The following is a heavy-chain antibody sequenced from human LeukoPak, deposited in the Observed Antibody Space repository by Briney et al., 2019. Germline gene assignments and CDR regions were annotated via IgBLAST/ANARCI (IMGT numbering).Heavy chain of an antibody. V-gene: IGHV4-34*01. CDR1: GGSFSGYY. D-gene: IGHD1-26*01. J-gene: IGHJ2*01. Sequence: SETLSLTCAVHGGSFSGYYWSWIRQPPGEGLEWIGEINHSGSTNYNPSLKSRVTISVGTSKNQFSLKLSSVTAADTAVYYCARRGSYYSANWYFDLWGRGTLVTVSS. CDR2: INHSGST. CDR3: ARRGSYYSANWYFDL.